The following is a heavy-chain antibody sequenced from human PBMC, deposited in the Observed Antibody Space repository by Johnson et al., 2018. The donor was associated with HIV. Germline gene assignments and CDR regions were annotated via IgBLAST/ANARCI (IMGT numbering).Heavy chain of an antibody. J-gene: IGHJ3*02. Sequence: VQLVESGGGLVQPGGSLRLSCAASGFTFSMYAMHWVRKAPGKGLEYVSAISSNGGRTYYADSVKGRFTISRDNSKNTLYLQMDSLRAEDMAVYYCAKVGLGHRKGFDIWGQGTMVTVSS. CDR3: AKVGLGHRKGFDI. CDR1: GFTFSMYA. V-gene: IGHV3-64*07. D-gene: IGHD2-15*01. CDR2: ISSNGGRT.